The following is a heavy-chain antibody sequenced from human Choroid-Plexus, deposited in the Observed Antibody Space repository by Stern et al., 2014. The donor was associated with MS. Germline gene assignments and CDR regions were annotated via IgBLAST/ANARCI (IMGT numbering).Heavy chain of an antibody. V-gene: IGHV3-30*18. D-gene: IGHD2/OR15-2a*01. CDR2: VSHDGSDK. Sequence: QVQLVESGGGVVQPGRPLRLSCVASGFTFGSCAMHWVRQAPGKGLEWVGGVSHDGSDKYYADSVKGLFTISRDNSQNTLYMQMSSLRPEDTAVYYCAKDRQYLTYFFDHWGQGSLVTVSS. CDR1: GFTFGSCA. J-gene: IGHJ5*02. CDR3: AKDRQYLTYFFDH.